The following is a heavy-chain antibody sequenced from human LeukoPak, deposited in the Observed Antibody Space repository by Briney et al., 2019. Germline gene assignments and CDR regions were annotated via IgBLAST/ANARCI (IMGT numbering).Heavy chain of an antibody. Sequence: GGSLRLSCAASGFTFNTYSMNWVRQAPGKGLEWVSALSHSFGSTYYADSVKGRFTISRDNSKNTLYLQMSSLRAEDTAVYYCAKGGSSSWDYFDYWGQGTLVTVSS. CDR1: GFTFNTYS. V-gene: IGHV3-23*01. D-gene: IGHD6-13*01. CDR3: AKGGSSSWDYFDY. CDR2: LSHSFGST. J-gene: IGHJ4*02.